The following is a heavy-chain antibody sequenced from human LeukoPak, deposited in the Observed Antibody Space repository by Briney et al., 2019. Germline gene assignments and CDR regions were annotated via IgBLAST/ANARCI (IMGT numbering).Heavy chain of an antibody. CDR1: GGSISSYY. CDR2: IYHSGST. CDR3: ASGSSSWSYYFDY. D-gene: IGHD6-13*01. J-gene: IGHJ4*02. V-gene: IGHV4-59*01. Sequence: SETLSLTCTVSGGSISSYYWSWIRQPPGKGLEWIGYIYHSGSTNYNPSLKSRVTISVDTSKNQFSLKLSSVTAADTAVYYCASGSSSWSYYFDYWGQGTLVTVSS.